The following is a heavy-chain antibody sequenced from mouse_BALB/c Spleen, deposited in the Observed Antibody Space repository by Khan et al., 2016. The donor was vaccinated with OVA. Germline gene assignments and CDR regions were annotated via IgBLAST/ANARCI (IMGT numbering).Heavy chain of an antibody. CDR2: IYPGTGST. CDR1: GYIFTSYW. V-gene: IGHV1S132*01. J-gene: IGHJ2*01. Sequence: QMQLEESGAELVRPGASVKLSCKTSGYIFTSYWIHWVKQRSGQGLEWIARIYPGTGSTYYNEKFTGKATLTADKSSSTAYMQLSSLKSEDSAVYCCARSSPTVVAFDYWGQGTTLTVSS. D-gene: IGHD1-1*01. CDR3: ARSSPTVVAFDY.